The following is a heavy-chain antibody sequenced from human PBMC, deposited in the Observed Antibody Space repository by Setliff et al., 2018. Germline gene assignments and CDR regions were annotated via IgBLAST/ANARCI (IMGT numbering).Heavy chain of an antibody. CDR1: GYSFTSFS. Sequence: ASVKVSCKASGYSFTSFSITWVRQAPGQGLEWLGWVSTYNGDTKSAQKFRGRVTMTTDISTSTVYMELRTLRSDDTAVYYCARWPIALAGYRKGAFDIWGQGTMVTVSS. J-gene: IGHJ3*02. CDR3: ARWPIALAGYRKGAFDI. V-gene: IGHV1-18*01. D-gene: IGHD6-19*01. CDR2: VSTYNGDT.